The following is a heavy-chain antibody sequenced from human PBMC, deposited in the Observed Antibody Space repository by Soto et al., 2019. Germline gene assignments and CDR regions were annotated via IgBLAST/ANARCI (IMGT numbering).Heavy chain of an antibody. J-gene: IGHJ4*02. CDR3: ARDQGGQSGNFIFDN. Sequence: QVQLVESGGGVVQPGRSLRLSCAASGFTFSDYVMHWVRQAPGKGLEWVAVIWYRGRDIFYADSVKGRFTISRDNSKNTLYLQWNSLRAEETAVYYCARDQGGQSGNFIFDNWGQGTLVTVSS. CDR2: IWYRGRDI. CDR1: GFTFSDYV. V-gene: IGHV3-33*01. D-gene: IGHD1-26*01.